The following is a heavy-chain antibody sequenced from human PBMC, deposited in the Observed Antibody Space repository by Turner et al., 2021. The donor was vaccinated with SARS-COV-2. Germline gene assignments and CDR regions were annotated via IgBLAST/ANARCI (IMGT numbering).Heavy chain of an antibody. D-gene: IGHD2-2*01. V-gene: IGHV4-59*12. CDR1: GGSISSYY. Sequence: QVQLQESGPGLVKPSETLSLTCTVSGGSISSYYWSWIRQPPGKGLEWIGYIYYSGSTYYNPSLKSRVTISVDTSKNRFSLKLSSVTAADTAVYYCARTKGYCSSTSCYLDYWGQGTLVTVSS. CDR2: IYYSGST. J-gene: IGHJ4*02. CDR3: ARTKGYCSSTSCYLDY.